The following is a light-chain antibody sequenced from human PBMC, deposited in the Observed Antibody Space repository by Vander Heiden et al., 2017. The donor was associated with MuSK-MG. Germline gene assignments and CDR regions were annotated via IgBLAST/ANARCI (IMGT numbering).Light chain of an antibody. CDR1: QSISNT. Sequence: IVMTQSPATVSVFSGERATLSCRASQSISNTLDWYQLKSGQAPRLLIYDASARASGIPARFSGSGSGTEFTLTISSLQSEDVAVYYCQQYKSWPITFGQGTRLEI. J-gene: IGKJ5*01. V-gene: IGKV3-15*01. CDR3: QQYKSWPIT. CDR2: DAS.